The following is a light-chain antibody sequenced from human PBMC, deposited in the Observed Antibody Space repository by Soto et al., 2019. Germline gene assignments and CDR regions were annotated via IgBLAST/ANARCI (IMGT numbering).Light chain of an antibody. CDR1: QSVGTY. V-gene: IGKV3-11*01. Sequence: EIVLTQSPATLSLSPGERATLSCRASQSVGTYLAWYQQKPGQAPRLVIYDAISRAPGIPARFSGGGSGTDFTLTISSLEPEDFAVYYCQQRKNWPRTFGQGTKVDIK. CDR3: QQRKNWPRT. J-gene: IGKJ1*01. CDR2: DAI.